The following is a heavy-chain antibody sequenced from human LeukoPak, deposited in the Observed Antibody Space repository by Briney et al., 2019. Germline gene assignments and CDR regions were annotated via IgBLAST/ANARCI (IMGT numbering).Heavy chain of an antibody. V-gene: IGHV3-23*01. CDR3: AKDQYSGYETHDY. Sequence: GGSLRLSCAASGFTFSSYAMSWVRQAPGKGLEWVSAISGSGGSTYYADSVKGRFTFSGDNSKNTLYLQMNSLRAEDTAVYYCAKDQYSGYETHDYWGQGTLVTISS. J-gene: IGHJ4*02. D-gene: IGHD5-12*01. CDR2: ISGSGGST. CDR1: GFTFSSYA.